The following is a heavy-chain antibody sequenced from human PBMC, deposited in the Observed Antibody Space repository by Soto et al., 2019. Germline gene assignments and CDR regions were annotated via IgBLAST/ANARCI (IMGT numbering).Heavy chain of an antibody. CDR1: GFTFSSYS. D-gene: IGHD2-2*01. CDR2: INSDGSST. CDR3: ARVSREVVPAAIDY. J-gene: IGHJ4*02. Sequence: PGGSLRLSCAASGFTFSSYSMNWVRQAPGKGLEWVSYINSDGSSTTYADSVKGRFTISRDNAKNTLYLQMTSLRAEDTAVYYCARVSREVVPAAIDYWGQGTLVTVSS. V-gene: IGHV3-74*01.